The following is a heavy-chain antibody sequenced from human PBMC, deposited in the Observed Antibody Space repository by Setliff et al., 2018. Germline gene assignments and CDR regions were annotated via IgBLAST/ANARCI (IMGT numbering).Heavy chain of an antibody. CDR2: IGHTGSI. CDR3: ARDLGHGGDSDY. D-gene: IGHD2-21*02. Sequence: TSETLSLTCTVSGYSISSGYIRGWIRQPPGKGLEWVGNIGHTGSINYNPSLKSRLTISRDTSKNQVPLKLNSVTATDTAVYYCARDLGHGGDSDYWGQGIQVTVSS. J-gene: IGHJ4*02. V-gene: IGHV4-38-2*02. CDR1: GYSISSGYI.